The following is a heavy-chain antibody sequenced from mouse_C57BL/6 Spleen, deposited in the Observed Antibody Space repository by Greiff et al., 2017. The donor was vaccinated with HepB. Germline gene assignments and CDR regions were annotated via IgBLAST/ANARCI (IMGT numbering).Heavy chain of an antibody. CDR2: ISNGGGST. CDR3: ARGAMDY. J-gene: IGHJ4*01. Sequence: EVNVVESGGGLVQPGGSLKLSCAASGFTFSDYYMYWVRQTPEKRLEWVAYISNGGGSTYYPDTVKGRFTISRDNAKNTLYLQMSRLKSEDTAMYYCARGAMDYWGQGTSVTVSS. CDR1: GFTFSDYY. V-gene: IGHV5-12*01.